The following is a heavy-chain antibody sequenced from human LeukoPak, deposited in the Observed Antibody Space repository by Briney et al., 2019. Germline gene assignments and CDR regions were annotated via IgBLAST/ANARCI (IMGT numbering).Heavy chain of an antibody. V-gene: IGHV3-30-3*01. CDR2: ISYDGSNK. J-gene: IGHJ3*02. CDR1: EFTFSSY. Sequence: GGSLRLSCAASEFTFSSYMNWVRQAPGKGLEWVAVISYDGSNKYYADSVKGRFTISRDNSKNTLYLQMNSLRAEDTAVYYCARAPDGDYALFAFDIWGQGTMVTVPS. CDR3: ARAPDGDYALFAFDI. D-gene: IGHD4-17*01.